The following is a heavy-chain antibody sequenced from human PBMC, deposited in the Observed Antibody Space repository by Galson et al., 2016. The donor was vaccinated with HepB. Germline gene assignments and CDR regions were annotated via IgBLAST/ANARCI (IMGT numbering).Heavy chain of an antibody. J-gene: IGHJ4*02. CDR3: ARGPIFGVVISPFDY. CDR2: IYYSGST. V-gene: IGHV4-31*03. D-gene: IGHD3-3*01. CDR1: GGSINSGGYY. Sequence: TLSLTCTVSGGSINSGGYYWNWIRQHPGKGLEWIGYIYYSGSTHYNPSLKSRLTMSVDTSKNQFSLKLSSVTAADTAVYYCARGPIFGVVISPFDYWGQGTQVTVSS.